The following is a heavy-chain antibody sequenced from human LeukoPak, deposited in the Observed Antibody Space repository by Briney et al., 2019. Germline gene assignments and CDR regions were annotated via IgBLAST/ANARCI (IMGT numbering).Heavy chain of an antibody. J-gene: IGHJ4*02. CDR2: ISGSGDST. CDR1: GFTFSSYA. D-gene: IGHD5-12*01. V-gene: IGHV3-23*01. CDR3: AKPYSGYDFLFGIGRIDFDY. Sequence: GGSLRLSCAASGFTFSSYAMRWVRQAPGKGLEWVSGISGSGDSTYYADSAKGRFTISRDNSKNTLYLQMNSLRAEDTAVYYCAKPYSGYDFLFGIGRIDFDYWGQGTLVTVSS.